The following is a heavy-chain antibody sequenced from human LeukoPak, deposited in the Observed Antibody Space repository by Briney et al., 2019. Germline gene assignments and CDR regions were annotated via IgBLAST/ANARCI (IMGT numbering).Heavy chain of an antibody. CDR3: ARAGTLVGSDY. V-gene: IGHV4-34*01. Sequence: SETLSLTCAVYGGSFSDYYWNWIRQPPEKGLEWIGEINHSGSTNYNPSLKSRVTISVDTSRNHFSLKLSSVTAADTAVYYCARAGTLVGSDYWGQGTLVTVSS. CDR2: INHSGST. D-gene: IGHD1-1*01. J-gene: IGHJ4*02. CDR1: GGSFSDYY.